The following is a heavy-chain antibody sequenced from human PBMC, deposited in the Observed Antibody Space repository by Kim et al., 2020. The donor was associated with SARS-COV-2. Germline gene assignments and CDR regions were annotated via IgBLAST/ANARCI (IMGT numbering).Heavy chain of an antibody. CDR3: ARALITMPADY. CDR2: IYYSGST. J-gene: IGHJ4*02. V-gene: IGHV4-31*03. D-gene: IGHD3-10*01. Sequence: SETLSLTCTVSGSSISSGGYYWSWIRQHPGKGLEWIGYIYYSGSTYYNPSLKSRVTISVDTSKNQFSLKLSSVTAADTAVYYCARALITMPADYWGQGTLVTVSS. CDR1: GSSISSGGYY.